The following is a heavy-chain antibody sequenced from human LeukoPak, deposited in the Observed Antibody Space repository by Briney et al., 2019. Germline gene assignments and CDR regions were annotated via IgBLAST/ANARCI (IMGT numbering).Heavy chain of an antibody. Sequence: SETLSLTCAVYGGSFNGYYWSWIRQPPGKGLEWIGEINHSGSTNYNPSLNSRVTISVDTSKNQFSLKLSSVTAADTAVYYCARAAAGSSYYYYMDVWGKGTTVTVSS. CDR2: INHSGST. V-gene: IGHV4-34*01. CDR1: GGSFNGYY. D-gene: IGHD6-13*01. J-gene: IGHJ6*03. CDR3: ARAAAGSSYYYYMDV.